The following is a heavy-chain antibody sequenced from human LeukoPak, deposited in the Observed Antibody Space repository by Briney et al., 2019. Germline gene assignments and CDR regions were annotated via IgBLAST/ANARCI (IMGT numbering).Heavy chain of an antibody. J-gene: IGHJ6*02. CDR2: INPNSGGT. CDR3: ARAGGYGSGYDYPYYYGMDV. Sequence: ASVKVSCKASGYTFTGYYMHWVRQAPGQGLEWMGWINPNSGGTNYAQKFQGRVTMTRDTSISTAYMELSRLRSDDTAVYYCARAGGYGSGYDYPYYYGMDVWGQGTTVTVSS. V-gene: IGHV1-2*02. D-gene: IGHD6-19*01. CDR1: GYTFTGYY.